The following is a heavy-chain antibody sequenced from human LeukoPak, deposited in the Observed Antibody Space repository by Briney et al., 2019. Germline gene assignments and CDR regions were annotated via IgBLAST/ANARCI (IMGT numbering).Heavy chain of an antibody. V-gene: IGHV4-34*01. CDR2: INHSGST. D-gene: IGHD3-10*01. CDR3: ARDNPYGSGTDY. Sequence: PSETLSLTCAVYGGSFSGYYWSWIRQPPGKWLEWIGEINHSGSTNYNPSLKSRVTISIDTSKNQFSLKVNSVTAADTAVYYCARDNPYGSGTDYWGQGTLVTVSS. CDR1: GGSFSGYY. J-gene: IGHJ4*02.